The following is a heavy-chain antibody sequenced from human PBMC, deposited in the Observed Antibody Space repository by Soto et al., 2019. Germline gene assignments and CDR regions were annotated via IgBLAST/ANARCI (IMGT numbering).Heavy chain of an antibody. CDR1: GYTFTRYG. CDR2: ISGYNDNT. J-gene: IGHJ6*03. CDR3: ARLIGYCSGGSCDYYYMDV. D-gene: IGHD2-15*01. Sequence: GASVKVSCKASGYTFTRYGISWVRQAPGQGLEWMGWISGYNDNTKYAQKLQDRSTMTTDTSMSTVYMELRSLRSDDTAVYYCARLIGYCSGGSCDYYYMDVWGKGTTVTVSS. V-gene: IGHV1-18*04.